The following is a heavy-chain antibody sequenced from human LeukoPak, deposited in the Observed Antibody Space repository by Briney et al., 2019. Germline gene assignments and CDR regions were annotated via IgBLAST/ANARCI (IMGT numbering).Heavy chain of an antibody. D-gene: IGHD3-3*01. J-gene: IGHJ6*03. Sequence: SETLSLTCTGSGGSLSSHYWSWLRQPPGKGLEWIGYIYYSGSTNYNPSLKTRVTTSADTSKSQVSLKLSTVTGAGTAVYYSARARSTPYYDFGSGYYTDYYYMDVWGKGTPVTVSS. CDR2: IYYSGST. CDR3: ARARSTPYYDFGSGYYTDYYYMDV. V-gene: IGHV4-59*11. CDR1: GGSLSSHY.